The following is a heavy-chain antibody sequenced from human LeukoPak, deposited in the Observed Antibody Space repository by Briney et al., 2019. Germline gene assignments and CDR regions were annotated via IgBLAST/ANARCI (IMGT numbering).Heavy chain of an antibody. D-gene: IGHD1-7*01. CDR2: IYYSGST. V-gene: IGHV4-59*01. CDR1: GGSISSYY. Sequence: SETLSLTCTVPGGSISSYYWSWIRQPPGKGLEWIGYIYYSGSTNYNPSLKSRATISVDTSTNQFSLKLSSVTAADTAGYDCARDNWNYASSMDVWGQGTTVTVSS. CDR3: ARDNWNYASSMDV. J-gene: IGHJ6*02.